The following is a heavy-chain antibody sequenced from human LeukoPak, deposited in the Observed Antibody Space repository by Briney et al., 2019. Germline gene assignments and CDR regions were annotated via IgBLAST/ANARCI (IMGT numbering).Heavy chain of an antibody. CDR1: GGTFSSYA. CDR2: ITPIFGTA. D-gene: IGHD5-12*01. Sequence: GASVKVSCKASGGTFSSYAISWVRQAPGQGLEWMGGITPIFGTANYAQKFQGRVTITADESTSTAYMELSSLRSEDTAVYYCARDGYDGAFDYWGQGTLVTVSS. CDR3: ARDGYDGAFDY. V-gene: IGHV1-69*13. J-gene: IGHJ4*02.